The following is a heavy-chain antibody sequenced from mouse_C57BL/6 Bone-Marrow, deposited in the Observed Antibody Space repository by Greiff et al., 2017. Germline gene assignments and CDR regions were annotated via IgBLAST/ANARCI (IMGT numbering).Heavy chain of an antibody. V-gene: IGHV1-81*01. D-gene: IGHD1-1*01. J-gene: IGHJ4*01. Sequence: QVQLQQSGAELARPGASVKLSCKASGYTFTSYGISWVKQRTGQGLEWIGEIYPRSGNTYYNEKFKGKATLTADKASSTAYMELRSLTSEDSEVYFCARSDPYYYGSSRYAMDDRGQGTSVTVSS. CDR3: ARSDPYYYGSSRYAMDD. CDR2: IYPRSGNT. CDR1: GYTFTSYG.